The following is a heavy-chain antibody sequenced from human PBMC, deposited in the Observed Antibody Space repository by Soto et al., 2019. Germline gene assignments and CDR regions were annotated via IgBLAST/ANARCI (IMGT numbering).Heavy chain of an antibody. V-gene: IGHV1-69*05. J-gene: IGHJ2*01. CDR1: GGTFSSYT. Sequence: QVQLVQSGAEVKKPGSSVTVSCKASGGTFSSYTISWVRQAPGQGLEWMGGIIPIFGTANYAQKFQGRVTXTXDXSPXTAYMELSSLRSEDTAVYYCARGNHRWLQLWYFDLWGRGTLVTVSS. CDR2: IIPIFGTA. CDR3: ARGNHRWLQLWYFDL. D-gene: IGHD5-12*01.